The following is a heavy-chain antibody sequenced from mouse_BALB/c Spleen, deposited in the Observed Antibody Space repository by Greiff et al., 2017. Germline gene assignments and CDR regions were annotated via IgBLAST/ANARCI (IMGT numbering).Heavy chain of an antibody. D-gene: IGHD1-1*01. V-gene: IGHV5-9*03. CDR1: GFTFSDYY. CDR2: ISSGGGNT. Sequence: EVQLVESGGGLVKPGGSLKLSCAASGFTFSDYYMYWVRQTPEKRLEWVATISSGGGNTYYPDSVKGRFTISRDNAKNNLYLQMSSLRSEDTALYYCARYRGKYYYAMDYWGQGTTVTVSS. J-gene: IGHJ4*01. CDR3: ARYRGKYYYAMDY.